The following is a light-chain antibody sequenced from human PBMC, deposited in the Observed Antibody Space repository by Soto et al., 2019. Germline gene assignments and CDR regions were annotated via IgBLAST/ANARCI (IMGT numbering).Light chain of an antibody. CDR2: GAS. CDR3: QQYGSSPRT. Sequence: EIVLTQSPGPLSLSPGERATLSCRASQSVSSSYLAWYQQRPGQAPRLLIYGASSRATGIPDRFSGSGSGTEFTLTISALEPEEFAVYYCQQYGSSPRTFGKGTKLDI. J-gene: IGKJ2*01. CDR1: QSVSSSY. V-gene: IGKV3-20*01.